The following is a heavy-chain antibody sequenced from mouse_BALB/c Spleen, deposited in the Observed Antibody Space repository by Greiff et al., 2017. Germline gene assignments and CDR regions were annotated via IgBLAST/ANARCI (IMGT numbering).Heavy chain of an antibody. CDR2: INPSDSYT. V-gene: IGHV1-69*02. Sequence: VQLQQPGAELVRPGASVKLSCKASGYTFTSYWINWVKQRPGQGLEWIGNINPSDSYTNYNQKFKDKATMTVDKSSSTAYMQLSSPTSEDTAVYYSKRDYGYGGAMDDWGQGTSVTVSS. CDR1: GYTFTSYW. D-gene: IGHD2-2*01. J-gene: IGHJ4*01. CDR3: KRDYGYGGAMDD.